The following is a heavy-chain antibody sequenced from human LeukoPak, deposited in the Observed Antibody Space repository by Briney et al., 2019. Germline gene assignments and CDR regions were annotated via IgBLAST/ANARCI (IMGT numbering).Heavy chain of an antibody. Sequence: GRSLRLSCAASGFTFSNYGMHWVRQAPGKGLEWVAVIWYDGSNKYYADSVKGRFTISRDNSKNTLYLQMNSLRAEDTAVYYCARKYSGYDWGTDYWGQGTLVTVSS. D-gene: IGHD5-12*01. J-gene: IGHJ4*02. CDR3: ARKYSGYDWGTDY. V-gene: IGHV3-33*01. CDR2: IWYDGSNK. CDR1: GFTFSNYG.